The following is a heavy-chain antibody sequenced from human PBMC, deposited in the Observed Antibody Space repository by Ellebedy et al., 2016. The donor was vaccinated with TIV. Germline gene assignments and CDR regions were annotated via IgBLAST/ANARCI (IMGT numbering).Heavy chain of an antibody. Sequence: GESLKISCAASGFTFSSYSMNWVRQAPGKGLEWISYFGTSSTTIHYADSVKGRFTISRDNAKNSLYLQMNSLRDEDTAVYYCVRDWAYGFDIWGQGTMVTVSS. V-gene: IGHV3-48*02. CDR1: GFTFSSYS. CDR2: FGTSSTTI. D-gene: IGHD3-16*01. CDR3: VRDWAYGFDI. J-gene: IGHJ3*02.